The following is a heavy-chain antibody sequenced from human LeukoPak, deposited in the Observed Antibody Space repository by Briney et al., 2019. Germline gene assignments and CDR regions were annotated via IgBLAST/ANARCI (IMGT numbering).Heavy chain of an antibody. CDR2: INNGGSTT. Sequence: GGSLRLSCAASGFTFSSYWMHWVRQAPGKGRVWVSAINNGGSTTAYADSVKGRFTISRDNAENTLYLQMNSLRAEDTAVYYCARRAPTRYFDYWGQGALVTVSS. D-gene: IGHD5-24*01. J-gene: IGHJ4*02. CDR3: ARRAPTRYFDY. V-gene: IGHV3-74*01. CDR1: GFTFSSYW.